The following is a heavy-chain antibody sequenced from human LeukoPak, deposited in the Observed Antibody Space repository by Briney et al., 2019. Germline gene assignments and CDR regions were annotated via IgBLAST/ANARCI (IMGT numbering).Heavy chain of an antibody. CDR1: GYTFTSYY. D-gene: IGHD5-12*01. V-gene: IGHV1-46*01. CDR3: AKDQYSGYPLRDYYFDY. Sequence: GASVKVSCKASGYTFTSYYMHWVRQAPGQGLEWMGIINPSGGSTSYAQKFQGRVTMTRDTSTSTVYMELSSLRSEDTAVYYCAKDQYSGYPLRDYYFDYWGQGTLVTVSS. CDR2: INPSGGST. J-gene: IGHJ4*02.